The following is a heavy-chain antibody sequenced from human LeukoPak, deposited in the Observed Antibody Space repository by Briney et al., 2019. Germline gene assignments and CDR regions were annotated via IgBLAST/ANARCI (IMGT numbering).Heavy chain of an antibody. CDR1: GYTFTGYY. J-gene: IGHJ4*02. CDR2: INPNSGGT. D-gene: IGHD4-23*01. V-gene: IGHV1-2*02. CDR3: TRPVIDRYYGGNQDY. Sequence: ATSVKVSCKASGYTFTGYYMHWVRQAPGQGLEWMGWINPNSGGTNYAQKFQGRVTMTRDTSISTACMELSRLRSDDTAVYYCTRPVIDRYYGGNQDYWGQGTLVTVSS.